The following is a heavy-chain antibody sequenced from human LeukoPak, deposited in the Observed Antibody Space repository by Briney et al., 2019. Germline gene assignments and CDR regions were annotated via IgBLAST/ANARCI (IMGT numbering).Heavy chain of an antibody. J-gene: IGHJ3*02. CDR1: GGSISSYY. CDR3: ARHGNIVVLPTTSKAFDI. Sequence: SETLSLTCTVSGGSISSYYWSWIRQPAGKGLEWIGRIYTSGSTNYNPSLKSRVTISVDTSKNQFSLKLSSVTAADTAVYYCARHGNIVVLPTTSKAFDIWGQGTMVTVSS. V-gene: IGHV4-4*07. CDR2: IYTSGST. D-gene: IGHD2-2*01.